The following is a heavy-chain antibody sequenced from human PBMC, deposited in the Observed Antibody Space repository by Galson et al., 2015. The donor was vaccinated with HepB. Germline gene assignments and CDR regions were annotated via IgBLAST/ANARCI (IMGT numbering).Heavy chain of an antibody. J-gene: IGHJ4*02. D-gene: IGHD6-13*01. CDR1: GFTFSSYA. V-gene: IGHV3-30*04. Sequence: SLRLSCAASGFTFSSYAMHWVRQAPGKGLEWVAGISYDGSNKYYADSVKGRFTISRDNSKNTLYLQMNSLRAEDTAVYYCASTSSSWNRPGYSSAPRLPDYWGQGTLVTVSS. CDR3: ASTSSSWNRPGYSSAPRLPDY. CDR2: ISYDGSNK.